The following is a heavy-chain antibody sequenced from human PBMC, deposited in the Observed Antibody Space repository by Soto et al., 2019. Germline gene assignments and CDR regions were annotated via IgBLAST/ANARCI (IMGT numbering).Heavy chain of an antibody. J-gene: IGHJ6*02. V-gene: IGHV1-58*01. CDR3: AADGRCSSTSCSYYYYGMDV. Sequence: ASVKVSWKASGFTFTSSAVQWVRQARGQRLEWIGWIVVGSGNTNYAQKFQERVTITRDMSTSTAYMELSSLRSEDTAVYYCAADGRCSSTSCSYYYYGMDVWGQGTTVTVSS. D-gene: IGHD2-2*01. CDR1: GFTFTSSA. CDR2: IVVGSGNT.